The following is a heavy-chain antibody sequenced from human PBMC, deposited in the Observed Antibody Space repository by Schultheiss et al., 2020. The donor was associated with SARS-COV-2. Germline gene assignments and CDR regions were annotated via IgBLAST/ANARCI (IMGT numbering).Heavy chain of an antibody. CDR1: GYTFTSYA. CDR2: INAGNGNT. V-gene: IGHV1-3*01. D-gene: IGHD2-2*01. CDR3: ARGMGYCSSTSCFNYYYYGMDV. J-gene: IGHJ6*02. Sequence: ASVKVSCKASGYTFTSYAMHWVRQAPGQRLEWMGWINAGNGNTKYSQKFQGRVTITRDTSASTAYMELSSLRSEDTAVYYCARGMGYCSSTSCFNYYYYGMDVWGQGTTVTVSS.